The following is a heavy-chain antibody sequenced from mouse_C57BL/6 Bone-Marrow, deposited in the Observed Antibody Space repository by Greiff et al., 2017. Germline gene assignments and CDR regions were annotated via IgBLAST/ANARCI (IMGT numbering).Heavy chain of an antibody. D-gene: IGHD1-1*01. CDR2: ISSGGSYT. Sequence: EVKLVESGGDLVKPGGSLKLSCAASGFTFSSYGMSWVRQTPDKRLEWVATISSGGSYTYYPDSVKGRFTISRDNAKNTLYLQMSSLKSADTAMDYCARHVPYYYGSSYRGPWFAYWGQGTLVTVSA. CDR1: GFTFSSYG. CDR3: ARHVPYYYGSSYRGPWFAY. J-gene: IGHJ3*01. V-gene: IGHV5-6*01.